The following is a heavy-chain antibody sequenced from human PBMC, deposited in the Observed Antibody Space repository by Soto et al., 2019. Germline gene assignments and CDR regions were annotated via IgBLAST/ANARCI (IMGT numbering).Heavy chain of an antibody. D-gene: IGHD3-22*01. CDR3: ARDEHYYDSSGYLGY. CDR1: GYTXSSYY. Sequence: SXKVSFKASGYTXSSYYMHLVRQAPGQGLEWMGIINPSGGSTSYAQKFQVRVTMTRDTSTRTVYMELSSLRSEYTAVYYCARDEHYYDSSGYLGYWGQGTLGTVS. CDR2: INPSGGST. J-gene: IGHJ4*02. V-gene: IGHV1-46*01.